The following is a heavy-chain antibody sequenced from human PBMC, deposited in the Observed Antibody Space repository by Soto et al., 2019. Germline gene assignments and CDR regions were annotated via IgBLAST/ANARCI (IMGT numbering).Heavy chain of an antibody. V-gene: IGHV3-30*18. D-gene: IGHD2-2*01. Sequence: GGSLRLSCAASGFTFSSYGMHWVRQAPGKGLEWVAVISYDGSNKYYSDSVKGRFTISRDNSKNTLYLQMNSLRAEDTAVYYCANAAAQLYEYYYYMDVWGKGTTVTVSS. CDR2: ISYDGSNK. J-gene: IGHJ6*03. CDR1: GFTFSSYG. CDR3: ANAAAQLYEYYYYMDV.